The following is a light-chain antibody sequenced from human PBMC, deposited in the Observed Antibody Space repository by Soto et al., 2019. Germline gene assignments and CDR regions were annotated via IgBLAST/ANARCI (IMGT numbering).Light chain of an antibody. J-gene: IGKJ1*01. Sequence: DIQMTQSPSTLSASVGDRVTITCRASQSITSYLAWYQQKPGRAPKLLISKASSLGIGVPSRFSGSGYGTEFTLTISTLQHDDFATYYCQLYRSYWTFGQGTKVEIK. CDR2: KAS. V-gene: IGKV1-5*03. CDR1: QSITSY. CDR3: QLYRSYWT.